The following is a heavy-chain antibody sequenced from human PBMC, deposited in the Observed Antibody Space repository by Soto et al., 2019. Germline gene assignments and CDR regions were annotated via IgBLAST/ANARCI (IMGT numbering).Heavy chain of an antibody. CDR2: ISSSSSTI. CDR3: ARDAYYYDSSGPLNGAFDI. Sequence: GGSLRLSCAASGFTFSSYSMDWVRQAPGKGLEWVSYISSSSSTIYYADSVKGRFTISRDNAKNSLYLQMNSLRAEDTAVYYCARDAYYYDSSGPLNGAFDIWGQGTMVTVSS. CDR1: GFTFSSYS. D-gene: IGHD3-22*01. J-gene: IGHJ3*02. V-gene: IGHV3-48*01.